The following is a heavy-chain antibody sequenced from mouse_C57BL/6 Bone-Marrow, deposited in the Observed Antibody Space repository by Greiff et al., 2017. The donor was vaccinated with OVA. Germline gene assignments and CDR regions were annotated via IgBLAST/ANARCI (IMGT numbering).Heavy chain of an antibody. Sequence: EVKLMESGGGLVQPGGSLKLSCAASGFTFSDYGMAWVRQAPRKGPEWVAFISNLAYSIYYADTVTGRFTISRENAKNTLYLEVSSLRSEDTAMYYCARTTTVYDWYFDVWGTGTTVTVSS. CDR1: GFTFSDYG. V-gene: IGHV5-15*01. D-gene: IGHD1-1*01. J-gene: IGHJ1*03. CDR2: ISNLAYSI. CDR3: ARTTTVYDWYFDV.